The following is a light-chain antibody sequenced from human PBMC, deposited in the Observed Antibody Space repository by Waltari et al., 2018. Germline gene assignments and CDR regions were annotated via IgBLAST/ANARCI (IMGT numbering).Light chain of an antibody. CDR1: QSVLYSSNNKNY. V-gene: IGKV4-1*01. J-gene: IGKJ3*01. CDR3: QQYFIAPLT. Sequence: DIVMTQSPDFLAVSLGERATINCKSSQSVLYSSNNKNYLAWYQQKPGQPPKLLIYWASTRESGVPDRFSGSGSGTDFTLTISSLQAEDVAVYYCQQYFIAPLTFGPGTKVDIK. CDR2: WAS.